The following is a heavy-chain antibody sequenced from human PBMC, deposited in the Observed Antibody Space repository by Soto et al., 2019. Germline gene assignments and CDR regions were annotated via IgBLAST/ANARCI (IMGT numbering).Heavy chain of an antibody. J-gene: IGHJ2*01. Sequence: QVQLVQSGAEVKKPGSSVKVSCKASGGTFSSYAISWVRQAPGQGLEWMGGIIPIFGTANYAQKFQGRVTITADKSTSTAYMELRSLRSEYTAVYYCARGTYYDSSGYQNWYFDLWGRGTLATVSS. V-gene: IGHV1-69*06. CDR1: GGTFSSYA. CDR2: IIPIFGTA. D-gene: IGHD3-22*01. CDR3: ARGTYYDSSGYQNWYFDL.